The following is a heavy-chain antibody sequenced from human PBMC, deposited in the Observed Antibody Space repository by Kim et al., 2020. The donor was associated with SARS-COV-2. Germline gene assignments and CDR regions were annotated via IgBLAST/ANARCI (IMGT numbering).Heavy chain of an antibody. V-gene: IGHV3-53*01. CDR1: GFTVSSNY. CDR2: IYSGGST. J-gene: IGHJ3*02. CDR3: ATVPGRKPDDAFDI. Sequence: GGSLRLSCAASGFTVSSNYMSWVRQAPGKGLEWVSVIYSGGSTYYADSVKGRFTISRDNSKNTLYLQMNSLRAEDTAVYYCATVPGRKPDDAFDIWGQGTMVTVSS.